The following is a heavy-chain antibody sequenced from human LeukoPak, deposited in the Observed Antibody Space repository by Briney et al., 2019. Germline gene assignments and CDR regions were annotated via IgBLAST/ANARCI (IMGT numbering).Heavy chain of an antibody. D-gene: IGHD1-26*01. CDR1: GFTFSSYG. V-gene: IGHV3-30*03. CDR2: ISYDGSNK. J-gene: IGHJ3*02. Sequence: PGGSLRLSCAASGFTFSSYGMHWVRQAPGKGLEWVAVISYDGSNKYYADSVKGRFTISRDNSKNTLYLQMNSLRAEDTAVYYCASWEILRRNAFDIWGQGTMVTVSS. CDR3: ASWEILRRNAFDI.